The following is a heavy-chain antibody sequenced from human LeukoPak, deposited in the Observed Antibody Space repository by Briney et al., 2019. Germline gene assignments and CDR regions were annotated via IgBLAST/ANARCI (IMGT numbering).Heavy chain of an antibody. CDR2: IYYSGST. CDR1: GGSIRSYY. Sequence: SETLSLPRSVAGGSIRSYYWSWIRPPPGQGLEWIGYIYYSGSTNYNPSLKSRVTISVDTSKNQFSLKLSSVTAADTAVYYCARQFSRESPFDPWGQGTLVTVSS. CDR3: ARQFSRESPFDP. V-gene: IGHV4-59*08. J-gene: IGHJ5*02.